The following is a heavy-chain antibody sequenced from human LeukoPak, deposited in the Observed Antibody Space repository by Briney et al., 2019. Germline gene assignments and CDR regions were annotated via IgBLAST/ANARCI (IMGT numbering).Heavy chain of an antibody. J-gene: IGHJ6*02. CDR1: GYTFTSYD. Sequence: GASVKVSCKASGYTFTSYDINWVRQAPGQGLEWMGIINPSGGSTSYAQKFQGRVTMTRDTSTSTVYMELSSLRSEDTAVYYCARVGLDYYGMDVWGQGTTVTVSS. CDR2: INPSGGST. V-gene: IGHV1-46*01. D-gene: IGHD3-16*01. CDR3: ARVGLDYYGMDV.